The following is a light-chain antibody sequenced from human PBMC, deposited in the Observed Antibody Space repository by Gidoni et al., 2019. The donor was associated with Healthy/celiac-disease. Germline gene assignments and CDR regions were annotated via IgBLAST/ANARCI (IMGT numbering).Light chain of an antibody. V-gene: IGKV3-20*01. CDR2: GAS. CDR1: QSVSSSY. Sequence: IVLTQSPGTLSFSPGERATLSFRASQSVSSSYLAWYQQKPGQAPRLLIYGASSRDTGIPDRFSGSGSGTDFTLTISRLEPEDFAVYYCQQYGSSPRTFGQGTKVEIK. J-gene: IGKJ1*01. CDR3: QQYGSSPRT.